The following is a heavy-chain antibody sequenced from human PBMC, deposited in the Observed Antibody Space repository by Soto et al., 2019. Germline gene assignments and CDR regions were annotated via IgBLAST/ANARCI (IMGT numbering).Heavy chain of an antibody. Sequence: QVQLQESGPGLVKPSETLSLTCTVSGGSISSYYWSWIRQPPGKGLEWIGYIYYSGSTNYNPSLKSRVTISVDTSKNQFSLKLSSVTAADTAVHYCARDLIRFSSSSRGWFDPWGQGTLVTVSS. V-gene: IGHV4-59*01. D-gene: IGHD6-13*01. CDR3: ARDLIRFSSSSRGWFDP. J-gene: IGHJ5*02. CDR2: IYYSGST. CDR1: GGSISSYY.